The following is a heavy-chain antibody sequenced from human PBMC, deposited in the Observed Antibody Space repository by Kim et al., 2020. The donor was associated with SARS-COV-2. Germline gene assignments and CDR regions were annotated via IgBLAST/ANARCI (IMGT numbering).Heavy chain of an antibody. Sequence: GGSLRLSCAASGFTFSSYGMHWVRQAPGKGLEWVAVIWYDGSNKYYADSVKGRFTISRDSSKTTLYLQMNSLRAEDTAVDYCARAGPPHWYFDPWGRGT. V-gene: IGHV3-33*01. CDR2: IWYDGSNK. CDR1: GFTFSSYG. J-gene: IGHJ2*01. CDR3: ARAGPPHWYFDP.